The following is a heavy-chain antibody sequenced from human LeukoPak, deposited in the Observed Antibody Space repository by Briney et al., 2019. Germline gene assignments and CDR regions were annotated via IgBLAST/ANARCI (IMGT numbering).Heavy chain of an antibody. V-gene: IGHV4-59*01. J-gene: IGHJ5*02. CDR3: ARTLAWFDP. Sequence: SETLSLTCTVSGGSISSYYWSWIRQPPGKGLEWIGYIYYSGSTNYNPSLKSRVTISVDTSKNQFSLKLSSVTAADTAVYYCARTLAWFDPGGQGTLVTVSS. CDR1: GGSISSYY. CDR2: IYYSGST.